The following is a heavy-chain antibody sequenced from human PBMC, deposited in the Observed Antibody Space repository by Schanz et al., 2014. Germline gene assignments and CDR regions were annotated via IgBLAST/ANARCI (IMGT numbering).Heavy chain of an antibody. Sequence: EVQLAESGGGLIQPGGSLRLSCVVSGFSVSNTYMHWVRQPPGKGLEWVAGISGSGGSTDYADSVKGRFIIPRDNSKNMLYLQMNSLRGEDTAVYFCAKGRGGTSSEGLDQYYGMDVWGQGTTVTVSS. CDR1: GFSVSNTY. CDR2: ISGSGGST. D-gene: IGHD6-6*01. J-gene: IGHJ6*02. CDR3: AKGRGGTSSEGLDQYYGMDV. V-gene: IGHV3-23*04.